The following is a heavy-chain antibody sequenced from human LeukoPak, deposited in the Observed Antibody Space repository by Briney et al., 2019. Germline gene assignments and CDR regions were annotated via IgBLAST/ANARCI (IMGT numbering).Heavy chain of an antibody. J-gene: IGHJ6*03. CDR3: ARDWKMVAATPYYYYYMDV. V-gene: IGHV4-4*07. Sequence: SETLSLTCTVSSGSISSYYWGWIRQPAGRGLEWIGRIYTSGSTNYNPSLKSRVTMSVDTSKNQFSLKLSSVTAADTAVYYCARDWKMVAATPYYYYYMDVWGKGTTVTVSS. CDR2: IYTSGST. D-gene: IGHD2-15*01. CDR1: SGSISSYY.